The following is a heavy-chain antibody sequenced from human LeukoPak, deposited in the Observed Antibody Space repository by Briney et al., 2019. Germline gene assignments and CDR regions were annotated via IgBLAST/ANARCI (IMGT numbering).Heavy chain of an antibody. V-gene: IGHV4-34*01. CDR1: GGSFSGYY. J-gene: IGHJ4*02. CDR2: INHSGST. Sequence: SETLSLTCAVYGGSFSGYYWSWIRQPPGKGLEWIGEINHSGSTNYNPSLKSRVTISVDTSKNQFSLKLSSVTAADTAVYYCARRGWYYGSGRSSHFDYWGQGTLVTVSS. D-gene: IGHD3-10*01. CDR3: ARRGWYYGSGRSSHFDY.